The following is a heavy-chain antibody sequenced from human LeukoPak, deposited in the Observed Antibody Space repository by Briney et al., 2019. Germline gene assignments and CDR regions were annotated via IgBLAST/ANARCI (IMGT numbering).Heavy chain of an antibody. Sequence: SETLSLTCTVSGGSISSSPYFWGWIRQPPGKGLEWIGSVYYSGTPYYNPSLRSRVTISVDRSKNQFSLRLRSVTAADTAVYYCARDSGGISHSDFSYWGLGTLVTVSS. CDR2: VYYSGTP. J-gene: IGHJ4*02. CDR1: GGSISSSPYF. V-gene: IGHV4-39*07. CDR3: ARDSGGISHSDFSY. D-gene: IGHD3/OR15-3a*01.